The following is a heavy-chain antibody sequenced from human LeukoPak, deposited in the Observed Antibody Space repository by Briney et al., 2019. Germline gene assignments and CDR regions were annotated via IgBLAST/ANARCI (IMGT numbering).Heavy chain of an antibody. V-gene: IGHV1-24*01. CDR3: AADRTYYDSSGYRVRYFDY. CDR1: GYTLTELS. J-gene: IGHJ4*02. D-gene: IGHD3-22*01. CDR2: FDPEDGET. Sequence: REASVKVSCKVSGYTLTELSMHWVRQAPGKGLEGMGVFDPEDGETIYAQKFQGRVTMTEDTSTDTAYIELSSMRSQDLHVYYCAADRTYYDSSGYRVRYFDYWGQGTLVTVSS.